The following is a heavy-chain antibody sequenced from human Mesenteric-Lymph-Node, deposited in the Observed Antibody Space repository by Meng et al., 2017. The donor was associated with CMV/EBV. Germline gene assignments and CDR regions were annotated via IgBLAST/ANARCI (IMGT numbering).Heavy chain of an antibody. V-gene: IGHV3-30*02. CDR2: IRYDGNNK. CDR1: GFTFSSYG. J-gene: IGHJ4*02. CDR3: AKWDSSSWHVADY. D-gene: IGHD6-13*01. Sequence: GGSLRLSCTASGFTFSSYGMHWVRQAPGKGLEWVAFIRYDGNNKYYADSVKGRFTISRDNSKSTLYLEMNSLRDEDTAVYYCAKWDSSSWHVADYWGQGTLVTVSS.